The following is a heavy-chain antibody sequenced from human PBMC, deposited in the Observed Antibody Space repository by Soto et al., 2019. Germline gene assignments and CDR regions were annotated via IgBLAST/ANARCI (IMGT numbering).Heavy chain of an antibody. J-gene: IGHJ5*02. CDR3: ARDRPSIAAAGTHNWFDP. CDR1: GGTFSSYA. CDR2: IIPIFGTA. D-gene: IGHD6-13*01. Sequence: QVQLVQSGAEVKKPGSSVKVSCKASGGTFSSYAISWVRQAPGQGLEWMGGIIPIFGTANYAQKLQGRVTITADESTSTAYMELSSLRSEDTAVYYCARDRPSIAAAGTHNWFDPWGQGTLVTVSS. V-gene: IGHV1-69*01.